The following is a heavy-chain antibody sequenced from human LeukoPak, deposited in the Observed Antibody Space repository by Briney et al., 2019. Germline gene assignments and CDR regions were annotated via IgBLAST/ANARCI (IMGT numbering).Heavy chain of an antibody. D-gene: IGHD3-22*01. Sequence: SETLSLTCAVYGGSFSGYYWSWIRQPPGKGLEWIGEINHSGSTNYNPSLKSRVTISVDTSKNQFSLKLSSVTAADTAVYCCASYYDSSGYYAPVFDYWGQGTLVTVSS. CDR1: GGSFSGYY. V-gene: IGHV4-34*01. CDR3: ASYYDSSGYYAPVFDY. CDR2: INHSGST. J-gene: IGHJ4*02.